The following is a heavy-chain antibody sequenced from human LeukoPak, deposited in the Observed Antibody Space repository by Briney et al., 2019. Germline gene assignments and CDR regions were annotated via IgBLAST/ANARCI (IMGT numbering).Heavy chain of an antibody. CDR2: ISGSGGST. CDR1: GFTFSSYA. D-gene: IGHD6-13*01. Sequence: GGSLRLSCAASGFTFSSYAMSWVRQAPGKGLEWVSAISGSGGSTYYADSVKGRFTISRDNSKNTLYLQMNSLRAEDTAVYYCAIRPYSSSWYGVDYWGQGTLVTVSS. V-gene: IGHV3-23*01. CDR3: AIRPYSSSWYGVDY. J-gene: IGHJ4*02.